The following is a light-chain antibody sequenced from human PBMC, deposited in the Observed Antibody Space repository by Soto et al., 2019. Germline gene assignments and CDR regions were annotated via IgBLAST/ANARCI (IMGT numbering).Light chain of an antibody. V-gene: IGKV3-11*01. CDR1: QTFSSH. J-gene: IGKJ5*01. Sequence: EIVLTQSPATLSLSPGERATLSCRASQTFSSHLAWYQQKPGQAPRLLIYDASKRATGIPARFSGRGSGTDFTCTISSLEPEDFAVDYCQQRSDWPAVFTFGQGTRVEIK. CDR2: DAS. CDR3: QQRSDWPAVFT.